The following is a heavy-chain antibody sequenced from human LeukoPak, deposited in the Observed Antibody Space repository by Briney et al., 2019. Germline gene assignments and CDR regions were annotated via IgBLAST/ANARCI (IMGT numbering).Heavy chain of an antibody. CDR3: AKAPGYYYGSGSYGPTFDY. Sequence: GGSLRLSCAASGFTFSSYAMNWVRQAPGKGLEWVSVISGSGDTTYYADSVKGRFTISRDNSKNTLYLQMNSLRVEDTAIFYCAKAPGYYYGSGSYGPTFDYWGQGTLVTVSS. V-gene: IGHV3-23*01. CDR2: ISGSGDTT. J-gene: IGHJ4*02. CDR1: GFTFSSYA. D-gene: IGHD3-10*01.